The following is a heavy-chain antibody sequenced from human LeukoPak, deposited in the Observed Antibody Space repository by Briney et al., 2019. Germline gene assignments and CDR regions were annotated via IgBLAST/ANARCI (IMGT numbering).Heavy chain of an antibody. V-gene: IGHV3-21*01. Sequence: PGGSLRLSCAASGFTLSSYYISWVRPAPGKGVEWVSSISSSSSYMFYADSVRGRFTISRDNAKNSLYLQMNSLRAEDTAVYYCARYVDTTMLTWGQGTLVTVSS. J-gene: IGHJ4*02. CDR2: ISSSSSYM. D-gene: IGHD5-18*01. CDR1: GFTLSSYY. CDR3: ARYVDTTMLT.